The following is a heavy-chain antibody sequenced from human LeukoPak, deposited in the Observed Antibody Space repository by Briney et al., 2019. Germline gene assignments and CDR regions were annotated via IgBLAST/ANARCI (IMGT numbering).Heavy chain of an antibody. V-gene: IGHV1-69*01. CDR1: GGTLSSYA. J-gene: IGHJ6*03. Sequence: GASVKVSCKASGGTLSSYAISWVRQAPGEGLEWMGGIIPSVGTAIYAQKFQGRVTITAAESTSPAYMELSSLRSEDTAVYYCASGRGGSGSYLVRDYSSYMDVWGKGTTLTISS. CDR2: IIPSVGTA. CDR3: ASGRGGSGSYLVRDYSSYMDV. D-gene: IGHD3-10*01.